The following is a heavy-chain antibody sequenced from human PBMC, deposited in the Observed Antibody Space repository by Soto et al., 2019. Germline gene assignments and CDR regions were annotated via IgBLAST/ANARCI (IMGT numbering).Heavy chain of an antibody. CDR1: GFTFDDYA. Sequence: EVQLVESGGGLVQPGRSLGLSCAASGFTFDDYAMHWVRQAPGKGLEWVSGISWNSGSIGYADSVKGRFTISRDNAKNSLYLQMNSLRAEDTALYYCAKDMRDYYYYMDVWGKGTTVTVSS. CDR3: AKDMRDYYYYMDV. V-gene: IGHV3-9*01. CDR2: ISWNSGSI. J-gene: IGHJ6*03.